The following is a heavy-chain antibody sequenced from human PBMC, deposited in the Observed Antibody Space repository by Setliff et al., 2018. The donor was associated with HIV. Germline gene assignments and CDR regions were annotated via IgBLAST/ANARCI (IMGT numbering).Heavy chain of an antibody. Sequence: SVKVSCKASGGTFRTYGVSWVRLAPGQGLEWMGGIVPVLNRADYAQRFHGRVTITADESTNTAYMELRSLTPEDTAIYYCARKAGTTLHYHYYYMDVWGKGTTVTVSS. D-gene: IGHD1-7*01. CDR1: GGTFRTYG. CDR2: IVPVLNRA. CDR3: ARKAGTTLHYHYYYMDV. J-gene: IGHJ6*03. V-gene: IGHV1-69*10.